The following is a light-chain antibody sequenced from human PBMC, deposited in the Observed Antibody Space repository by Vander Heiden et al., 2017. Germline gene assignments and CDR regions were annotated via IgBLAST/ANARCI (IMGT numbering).Light chain of an antibody. CDR1: SSDVGGYNY. CDR2: DVA. Sequence: QSALTQPRSVSGSPGQSVTISCTGTSSDVGGYNYVSWYQQHPGKAPKLMMYDVAQRPSGVPDRFSGSKSGNTASLTISGLQAEDEADYYCCSYAGSYVYVFGTGTTVTVL. V-gene: IGLV2-11*01. J-gene: IGLJ1*01. CDR3: CSYAGSYVYV.